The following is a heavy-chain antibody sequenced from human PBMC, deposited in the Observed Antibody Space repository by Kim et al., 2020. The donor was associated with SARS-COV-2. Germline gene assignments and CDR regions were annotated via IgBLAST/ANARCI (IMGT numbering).Heavy chain of an antibody. D-gene: IGHD3-10*01. J-gene: IGHJ5*02. CDR1: GFTFSSYS. CDR2: ISSSSSYI. Sequence: GGSLRLSCAASGFTFSSYSMNWVRQAPGKGLEWVSSISSSSSYIYYADSVKGRFTISRDNAKNSLYLQMNSLRAEDTAVYYCAREFRVPGSMVRGVDNWFDPWGQGTLVTVSS. CDR3: AREFRVPGSMVRGVDNWFDP. V-gene: IGHV3-21*01.